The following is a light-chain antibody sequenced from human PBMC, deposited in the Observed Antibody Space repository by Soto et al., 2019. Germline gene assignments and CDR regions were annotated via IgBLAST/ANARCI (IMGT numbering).Light chain of an antibody. V-gene: IGKV1-33*01. CDR2: DVS. CDR3: QQFDCLPLT. J-gene: IGKJ4*01. Sequence: DIQMTQSPSSLSASVGDRVTITCQASQDISTHLTWFQQKPGKAPKLLIYDVSILETGVTSRFSGCGSRTPFTFSISSLQPEVFATYYCQQFDCLPLTFGGGTRVEIK. CDR1: QDISTH.